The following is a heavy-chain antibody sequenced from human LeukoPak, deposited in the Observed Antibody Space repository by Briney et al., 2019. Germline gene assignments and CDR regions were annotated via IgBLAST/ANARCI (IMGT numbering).Heavy chain of an antibody. D-gene: IGHD2-15*01. J-gene: IGHJ4*02. CDR3: ARRLVDSGASQVSDD. V-gene: IGHV4-34*01. CDR2: INDSGSV. Sequence: PSETLSLTCAVYSGSFSGYYWSWIRLPPGKGLEWIGEINDSGSVNCNPSLKNRVTLSVDTSKNQFSLRLSSVAAADTAVYYCARRLVDSGASQVSDDWGQGTLVTVSS. CDR1: SGSFSGYY.